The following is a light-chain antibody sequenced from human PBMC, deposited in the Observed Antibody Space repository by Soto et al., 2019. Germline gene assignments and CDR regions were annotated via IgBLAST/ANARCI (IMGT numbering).Light chain of an antibody. V-gene: IGKV3-20*01. CDR3: QQNGNSPLT. Sequence: EIVLTQSPATLSLSPGERATLSCRASQSVSNDLAWYQQRPGQAPRLLIFGASTRATGTPARFSGSGSGTDFTLTINRLEPEDFAVYYCQQNGNSPLTFGQGTKVDIK. J-gene: IGKJ1*01. CDR2: GAS. CDR1: QSVSND.